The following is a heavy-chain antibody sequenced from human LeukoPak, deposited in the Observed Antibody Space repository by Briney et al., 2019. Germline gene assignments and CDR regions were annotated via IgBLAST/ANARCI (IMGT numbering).Heavy chain of an antibody. CDR1: GGSISSSNW. D-gene: IGHD3-10*01. J-gene: IGHJ6*03. CDR2: IYHSGST. CDR3: ARHIIGRWLGDDYSYYIDV. V-gene: IGHV4-4*02. Sequence: SGTLSLTCAVSGGSISSSNWWSWVRQPPGKGLEWIGEIYHSGSTNYNPSLKSPVTISVDKSKNQFSLKLSSVTAADTAVYYCARHIIGRWLGDDYSYYIDVWGKGTTVTISS.